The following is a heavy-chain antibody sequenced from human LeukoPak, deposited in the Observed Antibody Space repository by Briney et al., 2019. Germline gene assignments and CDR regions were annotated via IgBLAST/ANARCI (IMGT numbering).Heavy chain of an antibody. CDR3: AIGPYGDPTHYFDY. J-gene: IGHJ4*02. Sequence: GGSLRLSCVASGFNFGSYALHWVRQAPGKGLEYVSAISSNGRDTYYAHSVKGRFTISRDNSQNTLYLQMGSVRDEDMAVYYCAIGPYGDPTHYFDYWGQGNLVTVSS. V-gene: IGHV3-64*01. CDR1: GFNFGSYA. CDR2: ISSNGRDT. D-gene: IGHD4-17*01.